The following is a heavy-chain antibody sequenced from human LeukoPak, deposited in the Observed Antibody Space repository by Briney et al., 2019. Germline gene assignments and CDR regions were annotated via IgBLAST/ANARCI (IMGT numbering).Heavy chain of an antibody. Sequence: AASVKVSCKVSGYTLTELSMHWVRQAPGKGLEGMGGFDPEDGETIYAQKFQGRVTMTEDTSTDTAYMELSSLRSEDTAVYYCATDASARRYYYYGMDVWGKGTTVTVSS. CDR3: ATDASARRYYYYGMDV. J-gene: IGHJ6*04. V-gene: IGHV1-24*01. D-gene: IGHD3-16*01. CDR2: FDPEDGET. CDR1: GYTLTELS.